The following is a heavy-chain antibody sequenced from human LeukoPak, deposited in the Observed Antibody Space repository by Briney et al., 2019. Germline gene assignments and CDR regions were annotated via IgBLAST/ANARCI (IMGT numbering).Heavy chain of an antibody. V-gene: IGHV1-69*13. CDR2: IVPIFGTA. D-gene: IGHD3-3*01. J-gene: IGHJ6*02. CDR3: ARDSGFWSGYGYGMAV. CDR1: GGTFGSYA. Sequence: ASVKVSCKASGGTFGSYAISWVRQAPGQGLEWMGGIVPIFGTANYAQKFQGRVTITADESTSTAYMELSSLRSEDTAVYYCARDSGFWSGYGYGMAVWGQGTTVTVSS.